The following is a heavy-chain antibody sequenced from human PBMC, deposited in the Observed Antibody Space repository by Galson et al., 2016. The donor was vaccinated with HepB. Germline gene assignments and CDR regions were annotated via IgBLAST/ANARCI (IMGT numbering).Heavy chain of an antibody. V-gene: IGHV3-30*18. J-gene: IGHJ6*02. CDR1: GLTFSSYG. CDR3: AKDRKRHDFYSMDV. Sequence: SLRLSCAASGLTFSSYGMHWVRQAPGKGLEWVAVILYDGSNKYYADSVKGRFTISRDNSNNTLYLQMKRLRAEDTAVYYCAKDRKRHDFYSMDVWGQGTTVTVSS. D-gene: IGHD3-3*01. CDR2: ILYDGSNK.